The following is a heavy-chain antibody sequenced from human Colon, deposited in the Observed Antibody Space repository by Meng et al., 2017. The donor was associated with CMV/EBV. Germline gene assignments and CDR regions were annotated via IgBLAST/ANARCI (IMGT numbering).Heavy chain of an antibody. CDR3: VRGRVVGGG. V-gene: IGHV1-8*01. D-gene: IGHD2-21*01. Sequence: ASVKVSCKTSGYSFTMYDIYWVRQASGQGLEWMGWMNPDSGHTAYAQKFQGRITMTRDTSATTAYLEITSLRSDDTAVYYCVRGRVVGGGWGQGTLVTVSS. CDR1: GYSFTMYD. CDR2: MNPDSGHT. J-gene: IGHJ4*02.